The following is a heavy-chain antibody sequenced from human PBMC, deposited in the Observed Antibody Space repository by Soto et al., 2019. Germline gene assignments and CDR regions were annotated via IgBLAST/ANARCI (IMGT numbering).Heavy chain of an antibody. D-gene: IGHD3-3*01. Sequence: QVQLVQSGAEGKKPGASVKVSCKASGYAFTDHYIHWVRQAPGQGLEGMGIISPDGGSTRYSQKFQARITMTRGTSTSTVYMELSSLRSEDTAVYYCARAPRGGVIIVITSAQIDYWGQGTLVTVSS. CDR1: GYAFTDHY. CDR2: ISPDGGST. V-gene: IGHV1-46*01. J-gene: IGHJ4*02. CDR3: ARAPRGGVIIVITSAQIDY.